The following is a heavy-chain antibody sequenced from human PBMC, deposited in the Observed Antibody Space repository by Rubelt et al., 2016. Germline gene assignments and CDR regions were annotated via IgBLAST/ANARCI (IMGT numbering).Heavy chain of an antibody. CDR1: GFTFSSFA. J-gene: IGHJ4*02. CDR3: AKGWNGDD. Sequence: EVQLLESGGGLIQPGGSLRLSCAASGFTFSSFAMSWVRQAPGKGLEWVSSVYGAGGTTNYADSLKGRFTISRDNSKNTLYLQMNSLRAEDTAIYYCAKGWNGDDWGQGTLVTVSS. CDR2: VYGAGGTT. V-gene: IGHV3-23*01. D-gene: IGHD1-1*01.